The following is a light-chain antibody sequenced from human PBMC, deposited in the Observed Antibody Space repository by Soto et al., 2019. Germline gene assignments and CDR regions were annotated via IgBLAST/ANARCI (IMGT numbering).Light chain of an antibody. Sequence: DIKMTQSPSSLSASLGDRVTITCRASQGISSYLAWYQQKPGKAPKLLIYAASTLQSGVPSRFSGSGSGTDFTLSISSLQPEDFATYYCQQLNSYPITFGQGTRLEIK. CDR2: AAS. V-gene: IGKV1-9*01. CDR1: QGISSY. J-gene: IGKJ5*01. CDR3: QQLNSYPIT.